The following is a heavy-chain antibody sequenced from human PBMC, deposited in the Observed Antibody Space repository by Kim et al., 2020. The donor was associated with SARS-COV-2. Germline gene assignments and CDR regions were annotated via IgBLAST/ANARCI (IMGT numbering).Heavy chain of an antibody. J-gene: IGHJ5*02. CDR2: IYYSGST. CDR1: GGSISSSGYY. D-gene: IGHD1-26*01. CDR3: ARHRPFGWRFVYYSFDP. V-gene: IGHV4-39*01. Sequence: SETLSLTCTVSGGSISSSGYYWGWIRQPPGKGLEWIGSIYYSGSTYYNPSLKSRVTISVDTSKNQFSLKLSSVTAADTAVYYCARHRPFGWRFVYYSFDPWGRGTLVTVSS.